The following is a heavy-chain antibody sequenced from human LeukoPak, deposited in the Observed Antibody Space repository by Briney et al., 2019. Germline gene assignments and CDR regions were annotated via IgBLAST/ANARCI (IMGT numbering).Heavy chain of an antibody. CDR1: GYTLTELS. D-gene: IGHD2-15*01. CDR3: ARIVVVVAAQTTYNWFDP. J-gene: IGHJ5*02. CDR2: FDPEDGET. V-gene: IGHV1-24*01. Sequence: ASVKVSCKVSGYTLTELSMHWVRQAPGKGLEWMGGFDPEDGETIYAQKFQGRVTMTRNTSISTAYMELSSLRSEDTAVYYCARIVVVVAAQTTYNWFDPWGQGTLVTVSS.